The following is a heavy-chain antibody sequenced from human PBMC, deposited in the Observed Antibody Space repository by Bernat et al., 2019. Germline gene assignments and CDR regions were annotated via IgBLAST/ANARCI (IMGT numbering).Heavy chain of an antibody. D-gene: IGHD6-13*01. J-gene: IGHJ4*02. CDR3: ARGHSSSWYRFDY. Sequence: QLQLQESGPGLVKPSETLSLTCTVSGGSISSSSYYWGWIRQPPGKGLEWIGSIYYSGSTYYNPSLKSRVTISVDTSKNQFSLKLSSVTAADTAVYYCARGHSSSWYRFDYWGQGTLVTVSS. CDR2: IYYSGST. V-gene: IGHV4-39*01. CDR1: GGSISSSSYY.